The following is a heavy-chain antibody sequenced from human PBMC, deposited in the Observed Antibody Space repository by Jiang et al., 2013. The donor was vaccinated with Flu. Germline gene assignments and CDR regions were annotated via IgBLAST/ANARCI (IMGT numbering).Heavy chain of an antibody. D-gene: IGHD3-22*01. CDR3: ARVPHSYDSRKYNWFDP. J-gene: IGHJ5*02. CDR1: GGSISSSSYY. V-gene: IGHV4-39*01. Sequence: LLKPSETLSLTCTVSGGSISSSSYYWGWIRQPPGKGLEWIGSIYYSGSTYYNPSLKSRVTISVDTSKNQFSLKLSSVTAADTAVYYCARVPHSYDSRKYNWFDPWGQGTLVTVSS. CDR2: IYYSGST.